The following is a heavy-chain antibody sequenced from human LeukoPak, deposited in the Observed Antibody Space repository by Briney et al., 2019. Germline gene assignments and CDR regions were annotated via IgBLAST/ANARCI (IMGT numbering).Heavy chain of an antibody. J-gene: IGHJ4*02. D-gene: IGHD1-26*01. Sequence: GWSLRLSCAAAVFTFSYSAMSWVRQAPGKGLEWVSGINDRGDNTFYAHSVKGRFTISRVNSKNTLFLQMNSQRVDDTAVYYCAKVSASYYMRYFESWGQGPLGTVSS. V-gene: IGHV3-23*01. CDR2: INDRGDNT. CDR3: AKVSASYYMRYFES. CDR1: VFTFSYSA.